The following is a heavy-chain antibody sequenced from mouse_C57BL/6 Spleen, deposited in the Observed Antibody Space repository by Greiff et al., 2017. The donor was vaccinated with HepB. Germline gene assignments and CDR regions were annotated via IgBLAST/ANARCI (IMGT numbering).Heavy chain of an antibody. CDR1: GYTFTSYW. J-gene: IGHJ2*01. D-gene: IGHD4-1*01. Sequence: QVQLKQPGAELVKPGASVKLSCKASGYTFTSYWMQWVKQRPGQGLEWIGEIDPSDSYTNYNQKFKGKATLTVDTSSSTAYMQLSSLTSEDSAVYYCAITGTFFDYWGQGTTLTVSS. V-gene: IGHV1-50*01. CDR2: IDPSDSYT. CDR3: AITGTFFDY.